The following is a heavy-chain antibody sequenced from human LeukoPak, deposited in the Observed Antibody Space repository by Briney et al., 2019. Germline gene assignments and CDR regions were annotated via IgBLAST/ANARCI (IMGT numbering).Heavy chain of an antibody. D-gene: IGHD4-17*01. J-gene: IGHJ4*02. Sequence: GGSLRLSCAASGFTFSSYAMNWVRQAPGKGLEWVSAISGSGGSTYYADSVKGRFTISRDNSKNTLYLQMNSLRAEDTAVYYCAKDLGYGDYSFDYWGQGTLVTVSS. V-gene: IGHV3-23*01. CDR3: AKDLGYGDYSFDY. CDR2: ISGSGGST. CDR1: GFTFSSYA.